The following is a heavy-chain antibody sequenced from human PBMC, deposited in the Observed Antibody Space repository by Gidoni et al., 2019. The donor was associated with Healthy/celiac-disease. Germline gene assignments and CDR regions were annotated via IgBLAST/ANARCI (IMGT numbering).Heavy chain of an antibody. V-gene: IGHV4-39*01. CDR1: GGSISSSSYY. J-gene: IGHJ6*03. Sequence: QLQLQESGPGLVKPSETLFLTCTVSGGSISSSSYYWGWIRQPPGKGLEGIGSIYYSGSTYYNPSLKSRVTISVDTSKNQFSLKLSSVTAADTAVYYWAGLDDYYYYMDVWGKGTTVTVSS. CDR3: AGLDDYYYYMDV. CDR2: IYYSGST.